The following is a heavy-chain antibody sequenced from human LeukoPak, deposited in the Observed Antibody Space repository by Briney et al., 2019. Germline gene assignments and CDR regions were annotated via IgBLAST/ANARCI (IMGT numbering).Heavy chain of an antibody. V-gene: IGHV4-59*08. CDR2: IYYSGST. J-gene: IGHJ4*02. Sequence: SETLSLTCSVSGGSMNSYYWSWIRQSPGKGLEWIGYIYYSGSTNYNPSLKSRVTISVDTSKNQFSLKLRSVTAADTAVYYCARRGSGSYSPFDYWGQGTLVTVSS. CDR1: GGSMNSYY. CDR3: ARRGSGSYSPFDY. D-gene: IGHD3-10*01.